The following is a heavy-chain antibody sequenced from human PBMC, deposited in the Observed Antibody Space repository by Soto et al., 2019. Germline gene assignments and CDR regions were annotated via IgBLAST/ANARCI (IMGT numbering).Heavy chain of an antibody. V-gene: IGHV3-30-3*01. J-gene: IGHJ4*02. D-gene: IGHD3-22*01. CDR3: ARDQSSFDSTGYFDY. Sequence: LRLSCKASGFTFSNYGLHWVRQAPGQGLEWVTIISYDGSDKYYADSVKGRFTISRDNSKNTLYLQMNSLRAEDTAVYYCARDQSSFDSTGYFDYWGQGTLVTVSS. CDR1: GFTFSNYG. CDR2: ISYDGSDK.